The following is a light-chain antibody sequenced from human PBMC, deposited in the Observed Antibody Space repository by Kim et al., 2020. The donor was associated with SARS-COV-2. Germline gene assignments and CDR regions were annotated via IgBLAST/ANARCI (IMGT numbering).Light chain of an antibody. CDR3: SSYTSSSTLI. Sequence: GQSITLSCTGNSRDVGGYKYVSWYQQHAGKAPRVVIYEVSERPSGVSHRFSGSKSGNTASLTISGLQAEDEADYYCSSYTSSSTLIFGGGTQLTVL. CDR2: EVS. J-gene: IGLJ2*01. CDR1: SRDVGGYKY. V-gene: IGLV2-14*03.